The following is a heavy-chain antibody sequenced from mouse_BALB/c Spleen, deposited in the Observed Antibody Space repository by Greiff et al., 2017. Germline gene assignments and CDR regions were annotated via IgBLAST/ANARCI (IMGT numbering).Heavy chain of an antibody. Sequence: LVESGAELVRPGALVKLSCKASGFNIKDYYMHWVKQRPEQGLEWIGWIDPENGNTIYDPKFQGKASITADTSSNTAYLQLSSLTSEDTAVYYCASLNYYGSSYWGQGTTLTVSS. CDR1: GFNIKDYY. J-gene: IGHJ2*01. CDR2: IDPENGNT. CDR3: ASLNYYGSSY. D-gene: IGHD1-1*01. V-gene: IGHV14-1*02.